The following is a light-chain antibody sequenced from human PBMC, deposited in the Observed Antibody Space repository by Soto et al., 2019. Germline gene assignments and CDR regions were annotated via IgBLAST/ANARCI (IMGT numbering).Light chain of an antibody. J-gene: IGKJ1*01. CDR3: QQYITYWT. V-gene: IGKV1-5*01. Sequence: DLQMTQSPSTLSASVGDTVTITCRASQSISTSLAWYQQKPGKAPNLLISGASTLEEGVPSRFRGSGSGTEFTLTITSLQTDDFATYYCQQYITYWTFGQGTRVEIE. CDR1: QSISTS. CDR2: GAS.